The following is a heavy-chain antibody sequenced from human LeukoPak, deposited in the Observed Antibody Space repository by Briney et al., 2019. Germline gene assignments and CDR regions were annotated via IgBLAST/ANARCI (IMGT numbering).Heavy chain of an antibody. D-gene: IGHD6-19*01. CDR3: ARSILTVAGPFDY. Sequence: SETLSLTCTVSGGPISSYYWSWIRQPPGKGLEWIGYIYYSGSTNYNPSLKSRVTMSVDTSKNQFSLKLSSVTAADTAVYFCARSILTVAGPFDYWGQGTLVTVSS. J-gene: IGHJ4*02. V-gene: IGHV4-59*01. CDR2: IYYSGST. CDR1: GGPISSYY.